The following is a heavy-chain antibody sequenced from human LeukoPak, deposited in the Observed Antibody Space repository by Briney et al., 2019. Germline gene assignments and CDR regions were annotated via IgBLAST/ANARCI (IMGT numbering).Heavy chain of an antibody. D-gene: IGHD3-16*02. CDR3: ARGYDYVWGSYRLDY. J-gene: IGHJ4*02. V-gene: IGHV1-69*13. CDR1: GGTFSSYA. Sequence: SVTVSCKASGGTFSSYAISWVRQAPGQGLEWMGGIIPIFGTANYAQKFQGRVTITADESTSTAYMELSSLRSEDTAVYYCARGYDYVWGSYRLDYWGQGTLVTVSS. CDR2: IIPIFGTA.